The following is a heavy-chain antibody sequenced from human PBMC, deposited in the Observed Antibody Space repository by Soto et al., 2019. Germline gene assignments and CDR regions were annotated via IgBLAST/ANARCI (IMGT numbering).Heavy chain of an antibody. CDR3: VKGGWLDY. V-gene: IGHV3-23*01. J-gene: IGHJ4*02. Sequence: GGSLSLSCAASGFTFSTFDMTWVRQAPGKGLEWVSIIRGTDGSTYYADSMKGRFTISKDNSKNTLYLQMNSLRPEDTALYFCVKGGWLDYWGQGTLVTVSS. CDR1: GFTFSTFD. D-gene: IGHD6-19*01. CDR2: IRGTDGST.